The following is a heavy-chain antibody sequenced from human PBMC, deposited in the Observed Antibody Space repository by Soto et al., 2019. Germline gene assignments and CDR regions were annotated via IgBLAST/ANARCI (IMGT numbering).Heavy chain of an antibody. CDR2: IYYSGST. D-gene: IGHD3-22*01. V-gene: IGHV4-31*03. J-gene: IGHJ5*02. Sequence: SETMSLTCTVSGVTISSGGYYWSWIRQHPGKGLEWIGYIYYSGSTYYNPSLKSRVTISVDTSKNQFSLKLSSVTAADTAVYYCARSHYYDSSGPWGQGTLVTVSS. CDR3: ARSHYYDSSGP. CDR1: GVTISSGGYY.